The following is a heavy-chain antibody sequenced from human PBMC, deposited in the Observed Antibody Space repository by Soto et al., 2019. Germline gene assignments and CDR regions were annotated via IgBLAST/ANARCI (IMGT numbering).Heavy chain of an antibody. CDR3: ARGLPNSL. J-gene: IGHJ4*02. Sequence: PSETLSLTCAVSGGSIRSGGYSWSWIRQPPGKGLEWIGYIYHSGSTYYNPSLKSRVTISVDRSKNQFSLKLSSVTAADTAVYYCARGLPNSLWGQGTRVTVSS. CDR1: GGSIRSGGYS. CDR2: IYHSGST. D-gene: IGHD1-26*01. V-gene: IGHV4-30-2*01.